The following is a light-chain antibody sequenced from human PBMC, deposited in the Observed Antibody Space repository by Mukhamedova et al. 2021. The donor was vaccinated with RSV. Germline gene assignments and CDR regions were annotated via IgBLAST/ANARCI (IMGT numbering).Light chain of an antibody. Sequence: SSYLAWFQQKVGQPPRLLIYDTSNRAAGIPARFSGSGSGTDFTLTISSLEPEDFALYYCQQRSNWPLITFGQGTRLEIK. J-gene: IGKJ5*01. CDR1: SSY. CDR2: DTS. V-gene: IGKV3-11*01. CDR3: QQRSNWPLIT.